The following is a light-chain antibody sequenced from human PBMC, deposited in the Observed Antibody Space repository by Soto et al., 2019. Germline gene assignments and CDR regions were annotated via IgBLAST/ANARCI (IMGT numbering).Light chain of an antibody. CDR3: QHYNSYSEA. Sequence: DIQMTQSPSTLSASIGDTVTITFRASQTINNWLAWYQQKPGKSPKLLIYDVSSLESGVPSRFSGSGSGTEFTLTISSLQPDDFATYYCQHYNSYSEAFGQGTKVDIK. J-gene: IGKJ1*01. CDR2: DVS. V-gene: IGKV1-5*01. CDR1: QTINNW.